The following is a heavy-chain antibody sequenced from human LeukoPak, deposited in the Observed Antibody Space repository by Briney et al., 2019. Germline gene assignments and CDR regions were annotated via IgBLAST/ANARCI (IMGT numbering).Heavy chain of an antibody. V-gene: IGHV3-21*01. D-gene: IGHD6-13*01. J-gene: IGHJ4*02. Sequence: PGGSLRLSCAASGFTFSSYSMNWVRQAPGKWLEWVSSISSSSSYIYYAASVKGRFTISRDNSKDSRYLQMNGLRAEDTAVYYCASAPPAANDYWGQGTLVTVSS. CDR3: ASAPPAANDY. CDR2: ISSSSSYI. CDR1: GFTFSSYS.